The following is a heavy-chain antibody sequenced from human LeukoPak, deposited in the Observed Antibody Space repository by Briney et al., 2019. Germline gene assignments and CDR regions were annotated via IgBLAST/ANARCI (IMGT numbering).Heavy chain of an antibody. J-gene: IGHJ4*02. V-gene: IGHV4-4*02. CDR1: GGSISSSNW. Sequence: SGTLSLTCAVSGGSISSSNWWSWVRQPPGKGLEWIGEIYHSGSTNYNPSLKSRVTISVDTSKNQFSLKLSSVTAADTAVYYCARVDNGDYPDYWGQGTLVTVSS. D-gene: IGHD4-17*01. CDR2: IYHSGST. CDR3: ARVDNGDYPDY.